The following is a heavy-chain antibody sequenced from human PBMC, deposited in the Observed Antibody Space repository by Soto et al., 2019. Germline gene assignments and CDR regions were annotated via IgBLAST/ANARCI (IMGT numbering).Heavy chain of an antibody. CDR3: VKGWLRLGGYFDY. CDR2: ISSNGGST. Sequence: GGSLRLSCSASGFTFSSYAMHWVRQAPGKGLEYVSAISSNGGSTYYADSVKGRFTISRDNSKNTLYLQMSSLRAEDTAVYYCVKGWLRLGGYFDYWGQGTLVTVSS. J-gene: IGHJ4*02. CDR1: GFTFSSYA. V-gene: IGHV3-64D*08. D-gene: IGHD5-12*01.